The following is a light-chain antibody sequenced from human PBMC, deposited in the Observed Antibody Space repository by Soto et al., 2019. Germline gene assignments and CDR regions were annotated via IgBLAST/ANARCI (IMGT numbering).Light chain of an antibody. CDR2: EVS. CDR1: SSDVGGYNY. CDR3: SSYAGSNNYV. J-gene: IGLJ1*01. V-gene: IGLV2-8*01. Sequence: SALTQPPSASGYPGQSVTISCNGTSSDVGGYNYVSWYQQHPGKAPKLMIYEVSKRPSGVPDRFSGSKSGNTASLTVSGLQAEDEAHYYCSSYAGSNNYVFGTGTKVTVL.